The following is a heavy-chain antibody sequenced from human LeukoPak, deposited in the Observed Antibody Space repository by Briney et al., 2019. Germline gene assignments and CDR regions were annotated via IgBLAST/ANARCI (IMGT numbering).Heavy chain of an antibody. D-gene: IGHD4-17*01. CDR3: ARDTDYGDYDHYFDY. V-gene: IGHV3-21*01. CDR2: ISSSSSYI. Sequence: GGSLRLSCAASGFTFSSYSMNWVRQAPGKGLEWVSSISSSSSYIYYADSVKGRFTISRDNAKNSLYLQMNSLRAEDTAVYYCARDTDYGDYDHYFDYWGQGTLVTVSS. J-gene: IGHJ4*02. CDR1: GFTFSSYS.